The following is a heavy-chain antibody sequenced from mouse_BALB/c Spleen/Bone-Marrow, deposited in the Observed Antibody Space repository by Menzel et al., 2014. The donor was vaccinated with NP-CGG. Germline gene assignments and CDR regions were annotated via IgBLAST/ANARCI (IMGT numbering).Heavy chain of an antibody. J-gene: IGHJ2*01. CDR1: GYSVTSGYY. D-gene: IGHD2-3*01. CDR3: ARDWDGYYFDY. V-gene: IGHV3-6*02. Sequence: ESGPGLVKPSQSLSLTSSVTGYSVTSGYYWNWIRQFPGNKLEWMGYISYDGSNNYNPSLKNRISITRDTSKNQFFLKLNSVTTEDTATYYCARDWDGYYFDYWGQGTTLTVSS. CDR2: ISYDGSN.